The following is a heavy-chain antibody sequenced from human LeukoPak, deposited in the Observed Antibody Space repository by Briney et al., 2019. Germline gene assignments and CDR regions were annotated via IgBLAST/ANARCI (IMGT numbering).Heavy chain of an antibody. D-gene: IGHD6-19*01. J-gene: IGHJ4*02. CDR1: GVSISSYY. V-gene: IGHV4-4*09. CDR2: ISTSGST. Sequence: PSETLSLTCTVSGVSISSYYCSWIRQPPGKGLEWIGYISTSGSTDYSPSLKSRVTISVDRSKNQCSLNLSSVTAADTAVYYCARPTGWYPFDSWGQGTQVTVSS. CDR3: ARPTGWYPFDS.